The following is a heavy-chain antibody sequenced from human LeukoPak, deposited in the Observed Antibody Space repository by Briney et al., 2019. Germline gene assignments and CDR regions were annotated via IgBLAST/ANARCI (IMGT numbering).Heavy chain of an antibody. D-gene: IGHD6-19*01. V-gene: IGHV3-33*01. CDR1: GFPFSSYG. CDR2: LVYDARS. Sequence: GTSLRLSCAASGFPFSSYGMHWVRQAPGKGLEWVARLVYDARSDYANSVKGRFSISRDDSKNALFLDMSNLRVEDTALYYCARDLSAAFDFWGQGVLVTVSS. CDR3: ARDLSAAFDF. J-gene: IGHJ4*02.